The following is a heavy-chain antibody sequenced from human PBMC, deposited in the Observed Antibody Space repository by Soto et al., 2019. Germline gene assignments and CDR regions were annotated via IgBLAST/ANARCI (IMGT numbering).Heavy chain of an antibody. Sequence: QITLKESGPTLVKPAKTLTLTCTFSGFSLTTSGVGVGWIRQPPGKALEWLTIIYWDDDKRYSPSLRNRLTVAKDTSKNQVVLTMTGMDPVDTGSYFCAHRGKNDSYAFDVWGQGTVVTVSS. CDR3: AHRGKNDSYAFDV. J-gene: IGHJ3*01. D-gene: IGHD3-22*01. CDR1: GFSLTTSGVG. V-gene: IGHV2-5*02. CDR2: IYWDDDK.